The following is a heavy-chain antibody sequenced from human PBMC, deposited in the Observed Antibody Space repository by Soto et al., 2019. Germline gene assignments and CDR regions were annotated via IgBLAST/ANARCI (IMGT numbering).Heavy chain of an antibody. D-gene: IGHD2-2*01. CDR3: ARDCSSTSCHDAFDI. Sequence: ASVKVSCKASGYTFTSYGISWVRQAPGQGLEWMGWISAYNGNTNYAQKLQGRVTMTIDTSTSTAYMELRSLRSDGTAVYYCARDCSSTSCHDAFDIWGQGTMVTVSS. CDR2: ISAYNGNT. V-gene: IGHV1-18*04. CDR1: GYTFTSYG. J-gene: IGHJ3*02.